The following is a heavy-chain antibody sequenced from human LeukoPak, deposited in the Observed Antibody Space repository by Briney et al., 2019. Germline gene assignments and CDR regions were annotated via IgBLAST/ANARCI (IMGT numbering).Heavy chain of an antibody. J-gene: IGHJ4*02. Sequence: GGSLRLSCAASGFSVSSNYISWVRHAPGKGLEWVSVIYSDGSTKYADSVKARFTISRDNSKNTVYLQMNSRGVEDTAVYYCARATLDNWGQGTLVTVSS. V-gene: IGHV3-53*01. CDR2: IYSDGST. CDR3: ARATLDN. CDR1: GFSVSSNY.